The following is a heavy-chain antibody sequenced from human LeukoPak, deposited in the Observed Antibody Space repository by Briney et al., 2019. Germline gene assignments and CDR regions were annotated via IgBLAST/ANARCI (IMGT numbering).Heavy chain of an antibody. V-gene: IGHV3-23*01. CDR1: GFAFSDSA. Sequence: GWSLRLSCAASGFAFSDSAMSWVRQAPGKGLEWVSSISGSGGSTYYADSVKGRWTISRDNSRNTVFLQMNSLRAEDTAVYYCVKGGQRYDSRRFAYWARGTLVTVCS. CDR2: ISGSGGST. CDR3: VKGGQRYDSRRFAY. J-gene: IGHJ4*02. D-gene: IGHD3-3*01.